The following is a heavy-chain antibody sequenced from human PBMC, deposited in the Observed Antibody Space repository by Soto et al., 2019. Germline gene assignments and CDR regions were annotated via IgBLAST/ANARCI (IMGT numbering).Heavy chain of an antibody. Sequence: QVQLVQSGAEVKKPGASVKVSCKASGYTFTSYGISWVRQAPGQGLEWMGWISAYNGNTNYAQKLQGRVTMTTDTSTSTAYMELRSLRSDDTAVYSCARVLLVQVDYYYYGMDVWGQGTTVTVSS. D-gene: IGHD6-13*01. CDR2: ISAYNGNT. CDR3: ARVLLVQVDYYYYGMDV. V-gene: IGHV1-18*01. CDR1: GYTFTSYG. J-gene: IGHJ6*02.